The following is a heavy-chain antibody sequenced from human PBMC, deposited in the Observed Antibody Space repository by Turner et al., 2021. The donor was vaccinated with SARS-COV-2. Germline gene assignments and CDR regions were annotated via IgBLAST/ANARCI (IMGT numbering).Heavy chain of an antibody. CDR3: AKNEMAMIVVVITLFDY. CDR1: GFTFSSYG. V-gene: IGHV3-23*01. Sequence: EVQLLESGGGLGQPGGSLRVSCADSGFTFSSYGMSWVRQAPGKGLEWVSAISCSGGSTYYADSVKGRFTISRNNSKNTLYLQMNSLRAEDTAVYYCAKNEMAMIVVVITLFDYWGQGTLVTVSS. CDR2: ISCSGGST. D-gene: IGHD3-22*01. J-gene: IGHJ4*02.